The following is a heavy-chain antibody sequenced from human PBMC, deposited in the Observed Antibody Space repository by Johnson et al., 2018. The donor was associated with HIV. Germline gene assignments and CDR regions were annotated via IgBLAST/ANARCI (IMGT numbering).Heavy chain of an antibody. CDR2: MGTAGDR. Sequence: VQLVESGGGVVQPGGSLTLSCAASGFTFSNSDMHWVRQPTGQGLEWVSGMGTAGDRHYADSVNGRFTVSRENAKISLHLQMNNLRAGDTAVYYCARGGSMCISSWLESYAFDIWGQGTMVTVSS. CDR1: GFTFSNSD. V-gene: IGHV3-13*01. CDR3: ARGGSMCISSWLESYAFDI. J-gene: IGHJ3*02. D-gene: IGHD6-13*01.